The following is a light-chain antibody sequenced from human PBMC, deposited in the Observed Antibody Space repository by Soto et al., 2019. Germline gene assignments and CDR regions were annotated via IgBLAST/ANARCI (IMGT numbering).Light chain of an antibody. J-gene: IGKJ5*01. CDR2: DAS. CDR3: QQRNNRIT. Sequence: LSPGEGTSLSGRASQGVRSDLAWYQQKPGQAPRLLIYDASNRATGIPARFSGRWSGTDCTLIISSLECEDSVIYYCQQRNNRITFGSGTRLEIK. CDR1: QGVRSD. V-gene: IGKV3D-11*01.